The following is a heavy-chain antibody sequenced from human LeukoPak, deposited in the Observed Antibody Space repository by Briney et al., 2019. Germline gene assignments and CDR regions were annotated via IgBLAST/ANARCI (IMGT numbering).Heavy chain of an antibody. CDR3: ARAGYSSSSHYYYMDV. V-gene: IGHV1-2*02. D-gene: IGHD2-2*01. J-gene: IGHJ6*03. CDR1: GYTLTGYY. Sequence: GASVKLSCKASGYTLTGYYMHWVRQAPGQGLEWMGWINPNSGDTNYAQKFQGRVTMTRDTSISTAYMELSRLRSDDTAVYYCARAGYSSSSHYYYMDVWGKGTTVTVSS. CDR2: INPNSGDT.